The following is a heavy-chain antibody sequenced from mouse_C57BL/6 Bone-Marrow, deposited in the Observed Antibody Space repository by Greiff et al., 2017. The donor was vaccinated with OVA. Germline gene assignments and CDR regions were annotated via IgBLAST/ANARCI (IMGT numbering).Heavy chain of an antibody. J-gene: IGHJ3*01. CDR2: IYPRSGNT. CDR3: ARGGGAY. CDR1: GYTFTSYG. Sequence: HLKESLSELARPGASVKLSCKASGYTFTSYGISWVKQRTGQGLEWIGEIYPRSGNTYYNEKFKGKATLTADKSSSTAYMELRSLTSEDSAVYFCARGGGAYWGQGTLVTVSA. V-gene: IGHV1-81*01.